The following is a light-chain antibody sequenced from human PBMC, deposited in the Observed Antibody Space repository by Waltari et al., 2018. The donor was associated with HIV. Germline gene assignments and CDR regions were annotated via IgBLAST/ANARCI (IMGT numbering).Light chain of an antibody. Sequence: QSALTQPRSVSGSPGQSVTISCTGTSSDVGGYNYVSWYQHHPAKAPKLMIYDVSMRPSGVPDRFSGSKAGNTASLTISGLQAEDEADYYCCSYAGSYFYVFGTGTKVTVL. CDR2: DVS. J-gene: IGLJ1*01. V-gene: IGLV2-11*01. CDR1: SSDVGGYNY. CDR3: CSYAGSYFYV.